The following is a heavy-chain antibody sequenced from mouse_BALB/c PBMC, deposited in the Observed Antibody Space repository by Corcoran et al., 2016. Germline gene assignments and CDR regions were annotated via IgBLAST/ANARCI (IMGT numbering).Heavy chain of an antibody. CDR2: ILPGSGNT. CDR1: GYTFSSYW. D-gene: IGHD1-1*02. CDR3: VRQGGAY. J-gene: IGHJ3*01. Sequence: VKMQQSGAELLRPGASVMISCKTTGYTFSSYWIHWVKQRPGHGLDWIGEILPGSGNTNFNEDFRGKATCTADTSSNTAYMQFSSLTSEDSAVYYCVRQGGAYWGQGTLVTVSA. V-gene: IGHV1-9*01.